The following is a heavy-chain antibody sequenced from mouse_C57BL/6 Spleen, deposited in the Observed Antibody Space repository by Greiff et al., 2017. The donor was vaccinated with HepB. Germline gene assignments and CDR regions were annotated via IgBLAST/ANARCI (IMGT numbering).Heavy chain of an antibody. Sequence: VQLMQSGGGLVKPGGSLKLSCAASGFTLTSYAMHWVRQTPGKGLEWVGNISDGGSYTYYTDNVKGRFTITRDKAKTNLYLQMSRLKSEDSAMYYGARGEGNVAWFAYWGQGTLVTVSA. V-gene: IGHV5-4*01. CDR2: ISDGGSYT. J-gene: IGHJ3*01. D-gene: IGHD2-1*01. CDR1: GFTLTSYA. CDR3: ARGEGNVAWFAY.